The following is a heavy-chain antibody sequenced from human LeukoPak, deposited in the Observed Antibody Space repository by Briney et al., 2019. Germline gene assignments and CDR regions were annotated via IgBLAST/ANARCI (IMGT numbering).Heavy chain of an antibody. CDR1: GFTFSSYS. V-gene: IGHV3-21*01. CDR3: ASPLGDSSGYYYS. J-gene: IGHJ4*02. CDR2: ISSSSSYI. Sequence: GGSLRLSCAASGFTFSSYSMNWVRQAPGKGLEWVSSISSSSSYIYYADSVKGRFTISRDNAKNSLYLQMNSLRAEDTAVYYCASPLGDSSGYYYSWGQGTLVTVSS. D-gene: IGHD3-22*01.